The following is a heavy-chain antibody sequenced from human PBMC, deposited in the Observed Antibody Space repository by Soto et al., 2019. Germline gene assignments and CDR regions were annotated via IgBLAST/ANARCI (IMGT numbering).Heavy chain of an antibody. J-gene: IGHJ4*02. CDR1: GYTFTSYD. Sequence: ASVKVSCKASGYTFTSYDINWVRQATGQRLEWMGWMNPNNGNTEYAQKFQGRVTITRDTSASTAYMELSSLRSEDTAVYYCARAPSWYIFDYWGQGTLVTVSS. D-gene: IGHD6-13*01. CDR2: MNPNNGNT. V-gene: IGHV1-8*01. CDR3: ARAPSWYIFDY.